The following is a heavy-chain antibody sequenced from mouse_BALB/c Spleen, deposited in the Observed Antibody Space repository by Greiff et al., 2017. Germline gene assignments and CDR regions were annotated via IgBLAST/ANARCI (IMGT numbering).Heavy chain of an antibody. V-gene: IGHV14-3*02. D-gene: IGHD2-2*01. Sequence: VQLKQSGAELVKPGASVKLSCTASGFNIKDTYMHWVKQRPEQGLEWIGRIDPANGNTKFDPKFQGKATITADTSSNTAYLQLSSLTSEDTAVYYCAVDYGYDGSPWFAYWGQGTLVTVSA. CDR1: GFNIKDTY. CDR3: AVDYGYDGSPWFAY. J-gene: IGHJ3*01. CDR2: IDPANGNT.